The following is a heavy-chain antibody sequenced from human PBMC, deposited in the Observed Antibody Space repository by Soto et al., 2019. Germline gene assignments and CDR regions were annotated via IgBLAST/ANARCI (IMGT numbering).Heavy chain of an antibody. J-gene: IGHJ4*02. CDR1: GGSTSSTTYY. V-gene: IGHV4-39*01. CDR2: IYYTGNT. CDR3: ARQTGAFGYYFDY. D-gene: IGHD3-3*02. Sequence: QVQLQESGPGLVKPSETVSLSCTVSGGSTSSTTYYWGWVRQPPGKGLEWIGAIYYTGNTYYNPPIRSRVAISIDTSKNQFSLNLNSVNAADTAVYFCARQTGAFGYYFDYWGQGTLVTVSS.